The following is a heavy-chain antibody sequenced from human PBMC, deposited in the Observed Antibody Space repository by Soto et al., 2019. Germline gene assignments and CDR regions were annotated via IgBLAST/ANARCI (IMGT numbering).Heavy chain of an antibody. CDR1: GFTFTNYA. CDR2: ISGSAGTT. D-gene: IGHD3-10*01. CDR3: AKVRLSDYYFYYGMDV. Sequence: PGGSLRLSCAASGFTFTNYAMSWVRQAPGKGLEWVSSISGSAGTTFYADSVKGRFTISRDNSKNMLYLRMNSLSAEDTAVYYCAKVRLSDYYFYYGMDVWGQGTTVTDSS. J-gene: IGHJ6*02. V-gene: IGHV3-23*01.